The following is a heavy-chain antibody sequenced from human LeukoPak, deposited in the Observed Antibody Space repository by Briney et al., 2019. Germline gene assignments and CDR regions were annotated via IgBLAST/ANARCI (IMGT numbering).Heavy chain of an antibody. CDR3: AKVSKAVTRSWFDP. D-gene: IGHD4-17*01. Sequence: GGSLRLSCAASGFTFSSYAMSWVRQAPGKGLEWVSAISCSGGSTYYADSVKGRFTISRDNSKNTLYLQMNSLRAEDTAVYYCAKVSKAVTRSWFDPWGQGTLVTVSS. CDR2: ISCSGGST. J-gene: IGHJ5*02. V-gene: IGHV3-23*01. CDR1: GFTFSSYA.